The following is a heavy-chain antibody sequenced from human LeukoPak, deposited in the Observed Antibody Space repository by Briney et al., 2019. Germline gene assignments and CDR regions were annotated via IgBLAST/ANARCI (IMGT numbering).Heavy chain of an antibody. J-gene: IGHJ4*02. Sequence: GGSLRLSCAASGFTFSTYWMGWVRQAPGKGLEWVANIKQDGSEKYYVDSVKGRFTISRDNAKNSLFLQMNSLRAEDTAVYYCARGDTAMDYDYWGQGTLVTVSS. CDR2: IKQDGSEK. V-gene: IGHV3-7*03. CDR3: ARGDTAMDYDY. CDR1: GFTFSTYW. D-gene: IGHD5-18*01.